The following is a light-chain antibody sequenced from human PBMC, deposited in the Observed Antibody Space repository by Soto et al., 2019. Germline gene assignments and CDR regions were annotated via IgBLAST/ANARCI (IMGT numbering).Light chain of an antibody. CDR2: SAX. Sequence: IQMTQCPSSLSASVVDRVTITCRDXQGIRNDLGWYQQKPGKATKLXTXSAXTLQSGVPSRFRGSGSGREFTLTISSLQPEDFATYYCQQLNSYPLSTFGQGTRLEIK. CDR3: QQLNSYPLST. CDR1: QGIRND. J-gene: IGKJ5*01. V-gene: IGKV1-17*01.